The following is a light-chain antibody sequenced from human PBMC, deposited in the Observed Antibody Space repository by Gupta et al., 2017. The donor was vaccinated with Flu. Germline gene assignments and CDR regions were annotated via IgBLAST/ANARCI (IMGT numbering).Light chain of an antibody. CDR3: QKRSNWPPYT. J-gene: IGKJ2*01. CDR1: QSVSTY. V-gene: IGKV3-11*01. CDR2: DAS. Sequence: EIELTQSPATLSLSPGERATLSCRASQSVSTYLAWYQKKPGQAPRLLIYDASNSYTGIAARFSGSGSGKNLTLTISSREPEDFAVYYCQKRSNWPPYTFGQGTRLEI.